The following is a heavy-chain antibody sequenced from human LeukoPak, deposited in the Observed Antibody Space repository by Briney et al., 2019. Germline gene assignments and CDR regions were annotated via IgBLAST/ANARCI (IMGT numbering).Heavy chain of an antibody. J-gene: IGHJ5*02. V-gene: IGHV4-4*02. CDR1: GGSIKSNNW. D-gene: IGHD3-3*01. CDR3: ARTRGITIFGVVMGGHNWFDP. Sequence: SETLSLTCAVSGGSIKSNNWWSWVRQPPGKGLEWIGEIYHSGSTNYNPSLESRATVSVDKSKNQFSLDPSSVTAADTAVYYCARTRGITIFGVVMGGHNWFDPWGQGTLVTVSS. CDR2: IYHSGST.